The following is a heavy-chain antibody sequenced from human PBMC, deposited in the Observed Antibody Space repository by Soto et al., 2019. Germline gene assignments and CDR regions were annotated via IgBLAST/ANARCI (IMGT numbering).Heavy chain of an antibody. CDR3: ARGGGLWDDGFDP. V-gene: IGHV3-7*03. D-gene: IGHD1-1*01. Sequence: EVQLVESGGGLVQPGGSLRLSCAASGFTFSSYWMSWVRQAPGKGLEWVANIKQDGSEKYYVDSVKGRFTISRDNAKNSLYVQMNSLRAEDTAVYYCARGGGLWDDGFDPWGHGTLVTVSS. CDR1: GFTFSSYW. CDR2: IKQDGSEK. J-gene: IGHJ5*02.